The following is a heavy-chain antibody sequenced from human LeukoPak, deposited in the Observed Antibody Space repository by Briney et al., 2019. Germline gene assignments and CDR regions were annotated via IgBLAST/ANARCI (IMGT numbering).Heavy chain of an antibody. V-gene: IGHV1-18*01. J-gene: IGHJ3*02. Sequence: AGVKVSCKASGYTFTSYGFSWVRQAPGKGLEWMGWISADNGNTNYAQKLQGRVTMTTDTSTSTAYMELRSLRSDDTAVYYCARDYGGNYRHAFDIWGQGTMVTVSS. CDR2: ISADNGNT. D-gene: IGHD4-23*01. CDR3: ARDYGGNYRHAFDI. CDR1: GYTFTSYG.